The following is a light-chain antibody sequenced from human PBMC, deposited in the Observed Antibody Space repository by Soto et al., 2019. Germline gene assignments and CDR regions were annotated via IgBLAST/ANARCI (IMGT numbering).Light chain of an antibody. CDR2: DVS. Sequence: QSALTQPRSVSGSPGQSDSISCTGTSSDVGGYTYVSWYQQHPGKAPKVMIYDVSKRPSGVPDRFSGSKSGNTASLTISGLQSEDEADYYCCSYAGRYTYVFGTGTKVTVL. CDR3: CSYAGRYTYV. J-gene: IGLJ1*01. CDR1: SSDVGGYTY. V-gene: IGLV2-11*01.